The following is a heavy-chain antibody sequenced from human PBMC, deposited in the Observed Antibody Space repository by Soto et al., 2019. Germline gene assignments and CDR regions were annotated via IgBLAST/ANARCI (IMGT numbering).Heavy chain of an antibody. D-gene: IGHD4-4*01. CDR3: AIQSEDLNSNFDY. CDR2: ISSTTNYI. CDR1: GFTFTRYS. Sequence: GGSLRLSCAASGFTFTRYSMTWVRQAPGKGLEWVSSISSTTNYIYYGDSMKGRFTISRDNAKNSLYLQMNSLRAEDTAVYYYAIQSEDLNSNFDYWGQGTLVTGSS. J-gene: IGHJ4*02. V-gene: IGHV3-21*06.